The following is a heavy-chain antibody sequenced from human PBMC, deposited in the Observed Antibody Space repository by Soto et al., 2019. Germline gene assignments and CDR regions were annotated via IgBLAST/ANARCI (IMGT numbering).Heavy chain of an antibody. V-gene: IGHV1-46*03. CDR3: ARSRSLDP. Sequence: ASVKVSCKASGYSFASYYMHWVRQAPGQGLEWMGIINPSDGSTNYAQKFQGRVTMTRDTSTSTVYMELSSLRFEDTAVYYCARSRSLDPWGQGTLVTVSS. CDR2: INPSDGST. CDR1: GYSFASYY. J-gene: IGHJ5*02.